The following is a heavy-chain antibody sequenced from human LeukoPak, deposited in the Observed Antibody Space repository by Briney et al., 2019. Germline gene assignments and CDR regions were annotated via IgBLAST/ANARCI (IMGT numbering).Heavy chain of an antibody. V-gene: IGHV3-33*01. D-gene: IGHD2-2*01. CDR1: GFPYSKYR. Sequence: GGSVRHSRAASGFPYSKYRVHWVRQAPGKGLEWVAVIWYDGNNKYYADSVKGRFTISRDNSKNTLYLQMNSLRAEDTAVYYCARNCYVDYWGQGTLVTVSS. CDR2: IWYDGNNK. CDR3: ARNCYVDY. J-gene: IGHJ4*02.